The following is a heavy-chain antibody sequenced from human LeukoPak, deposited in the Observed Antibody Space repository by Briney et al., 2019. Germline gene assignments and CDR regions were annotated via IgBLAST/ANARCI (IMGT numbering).Heavy chain of an antibody. Sequence: GASVKVSCKASGYTFTGYYMHWVRQAPGQGLEWMGWISAYNGNTNYAQKLQGRVTMTTDTSTSTAYMELRSLRSDDTAVYYCARDALEPYYYDSSGYSDYWGQGTLVTVSS. CDR1: GYTFTGYY. J-gene: IGHJ4*02. D-gene: IGHD3-22*01. V-gene: IGHV1-18*04. CDR2: ISAYNGNT. CDR3: ARDALEPYYYDSSGYSDY.